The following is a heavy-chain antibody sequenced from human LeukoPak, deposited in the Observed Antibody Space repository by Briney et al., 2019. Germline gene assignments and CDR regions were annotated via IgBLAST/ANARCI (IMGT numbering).Heavy chain of an antibody. V-gene: IGHV3-7*04. CDR1: EFTFTRYW. CDR3: TRDALFGSGRTHLDF. CDR2: IKHDGSEA. Sequence: GGSPRLSCAASEFTFTRYWMSWVRQAPGKGLEWVANIKHDGSEAHYVDSVKGRFTISRDNAKNSLSLQMNSLNVDDTGVYFCTRDALFGSGRTHLDFWSQGTLVSVSS. J-gene: IGHJ4*02. D-gene: IGHD3-10*01.